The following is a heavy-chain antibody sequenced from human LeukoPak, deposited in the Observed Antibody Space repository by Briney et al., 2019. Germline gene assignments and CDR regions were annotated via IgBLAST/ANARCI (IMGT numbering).Heavy chain of an antibody. J-gene: IGHJ4*02. CDR2: ISSSTRTI. V-gene: IGHV3-48*01. Sequence: GGSLRLSCAVSGFTFSNYSMKWVRQAPGKGLEWLSYISSSTRTIYYADSVKGRFTISRDNAKNSLYLQMNSLRAEDTAVYYCARDVYGDYGSDYWGQGTLVTVSS. CDR3: ARDVYGDYGSDY. D-gene: IGHD4-17*01. CDR1: GFTFSNYS.